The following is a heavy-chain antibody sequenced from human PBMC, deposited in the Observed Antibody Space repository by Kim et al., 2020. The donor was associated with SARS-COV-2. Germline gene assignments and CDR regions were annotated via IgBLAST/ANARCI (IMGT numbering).Heavy chain of an antibody. Sequence: GGSLRLSCAASGITFSNAWMSWVRQAPGKGLEWVGRIKIKADGGTIAYAAPVKGRFTISRDDSKTTLYLQMNSLKTEDTGVYYCNTNPHMDRGGGSYDCWGQGTLVTVSS. V-gene: IGHV3-15*01. D-gene: IGHD3-10*01. CDR2: IKIKADGGTI. J-gene: IGHJ4*02. CDR1: GITFSNAW. CDR3: NTNPHMDRGGGSYDC.